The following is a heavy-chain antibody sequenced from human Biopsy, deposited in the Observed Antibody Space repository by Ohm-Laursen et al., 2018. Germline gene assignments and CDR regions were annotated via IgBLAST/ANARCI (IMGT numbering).Heavy chain of an antibody. V-gene: IGHV1-46*01. CDR2: INSSGGST. CDR3: AKGGHKAWLDS. D-gene: IGHD1-26*01. CDR1: GYSFTSYY. J-gene: IGHJ5*01. Sequence: ASVKVSCKASGYSFTSYYMHWVRQAPGQGLEWMGIINSSGGSTDYAQKFQGRVTMTRDTSTSTVYMELISLRSGDTAVYYCAKGGHKAWLDSWGQGALVTVSS.